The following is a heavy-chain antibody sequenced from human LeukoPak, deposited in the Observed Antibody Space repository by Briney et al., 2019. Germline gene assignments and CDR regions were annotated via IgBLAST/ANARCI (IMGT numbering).Heavy chain of an antibody. CDR1: GGTFSSYA. CDR3: ARTVVGATTDDAFDI. CDR2: IIPIFGTA. V-gene: IGHV1-69*05. D-gene: IGHD1-26*01. J-gene: IGHJ3*02. Sequence: ASVKVSCKTPGGTFSSYAISWVRQAPGQGLEWMGRIIPIFGTANYAQKFQGRVTITTDESTSTAYMELSSLRSEDTAVYYCARTVVGATTDDAFDIWGQGTMVTVSS.